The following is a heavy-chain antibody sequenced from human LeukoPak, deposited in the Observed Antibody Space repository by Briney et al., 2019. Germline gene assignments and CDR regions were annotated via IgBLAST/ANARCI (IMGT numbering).Heavy chain of an antibody. Sequence: GRSLRLSCAASGFTFSSYGMHWVRQAPGKGLEWVAVIWYDGSNKYYADSVKGRFPISRDNSKNTLYLQMNSLRAEDTAVYYFAKGGRYFDWSTGDYWGQGTLVTVSS. CDR1: GFTFSSYG. CDR2: IWYDGSNK. J-gene: IGHJ4*02. V-gene: IGHV3-33*06. D-gene: IGHD3-9*01. CDR3: AKGGRYFDWSTGDY.